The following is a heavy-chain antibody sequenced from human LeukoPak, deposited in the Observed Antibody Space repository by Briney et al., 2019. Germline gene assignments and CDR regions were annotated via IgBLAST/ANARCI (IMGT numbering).Heavy chain of an antibody. J-gene: IGHJ4*02. CDR3: AREFVQGSSLPYFDS. CDR2: IHHSGST. CDR1: GGSIISSHW. D-gene: IGHD1-26*01. V-gene: IGHV4-4*02. Sequence: SETLSLTCGVSGGSIISSHWWRWLRQPPGKGLEWIGEIHHSGSTNYNSSLKSRVTISVDKSKNQFSLRLSSMTAADTAVYYCAREFVQGSSLPYFDSWGQGALVTVSS.